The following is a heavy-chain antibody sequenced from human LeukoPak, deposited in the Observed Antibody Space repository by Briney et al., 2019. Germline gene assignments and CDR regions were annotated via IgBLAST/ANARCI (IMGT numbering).Heavy chain of an antibody. CDR2: IYYSGST. J-gene: IGHJ3*02. CDR1: GGSISSSSYY. CDR3: ARLIRYFDWLLPGRDTDAFDI. V-gene: IGHV4-39*01. Sequence: PSETLSLTCTVSGGSISSSSYYWGWIRQPPGKGLEWIGSIYYSGSTYYNPSLKSRVTISVDTSKNQFSLKLSSVTAADTAVYYCARLIRYFDWLLPGRDTDAFDIWGQGTMVTVSS. D-gene: IGHD3-9*01.